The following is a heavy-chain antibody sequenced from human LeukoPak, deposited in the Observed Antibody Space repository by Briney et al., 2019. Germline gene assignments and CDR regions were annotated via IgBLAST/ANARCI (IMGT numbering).Heavy chain of an antibody. CDR1: GGSFSGYY. D-gene: IGHD5-18*01. CDR2: INHSGST. J-gene: IGHJ4*02. Sequence: PSETLSLTCAVYGGSFSGYYWSWIRQPPGKGLEWIGEINHSGSTNYNPSLKSRVTISVDTSKNQFSVKLSSVTAADTAVYDCAREYSYGMFDYCGQGTLVTVSS. V-gene: IGHV4-34*01. CDR3: AREYSYGMFDY.